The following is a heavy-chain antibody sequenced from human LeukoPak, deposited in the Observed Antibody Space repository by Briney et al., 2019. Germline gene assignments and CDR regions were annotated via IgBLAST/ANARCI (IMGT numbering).Heavy chain of an antibody. J-gene: IGHJ4*02. CDR1: GGSISGSDYY. CDR3: ARLAYSYGLADY. Sequence: SETLSLTCTVSGGSISGSDYYWAWLRQPPGKGLEWIGNIYYSWNTYYNPSLQSRVTVSVDTSKNQFSLKLSSVTAADTAVYYCARLAYSYGLADYWGQGILVTVSS. V-gene: IGHV4-39*01. CDR2: IYYSWNT. D-gene: IGHD3-10*01.